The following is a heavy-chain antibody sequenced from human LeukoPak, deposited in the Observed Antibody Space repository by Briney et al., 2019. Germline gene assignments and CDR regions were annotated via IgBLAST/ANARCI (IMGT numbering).Heavy chain of an antibody. Sequence: ASVKVSCKASGYTFTSYDINWVRQATGQGLEWMGWMNPNSGSTGYAQKFPGRVTITRNPSISTAYMELSGLRSEDTAVYYCARGRSTGYPYYFEYWGQGTLVTVSS. D-gene: IGHD5-12*01. CDR2: MNPNSGST. CDR1: GYTFTSYD. V-gene: IGHV1-8*03. J-gene: IGHJ4*02. CDR3: ARGRSTGYPYYFEY.